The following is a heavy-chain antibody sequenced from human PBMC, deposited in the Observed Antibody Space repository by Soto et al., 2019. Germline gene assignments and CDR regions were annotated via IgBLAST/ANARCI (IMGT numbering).Heavy chain of an antibody. V-gene: IGHV3-23*01. J-gene: IGHJ6*02. D-gene: IGHD2-2*01. CDR1: GFTFSSYA. CDR3: AKGALGYCSSTSCRDGYYYYYGMDV. CDR2: IIGSGGST. Sequence: GGSLRLSCAASGFTFSSYAMSWVRQAPGKGLEWVSAIIGSGGSTYYADSVKGRFTISRDNSKNTLYLQMKSLRAEDTAVYYCAKGALGYCSSTSCRDGYYYYYGMDVWGQGTTVTVSS.